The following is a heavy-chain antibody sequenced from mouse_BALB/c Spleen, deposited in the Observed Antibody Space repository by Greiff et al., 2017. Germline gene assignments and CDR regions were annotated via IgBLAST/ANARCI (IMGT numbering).Heavy chain of an antibody. V-gene: IGHV1S137*01. CDR1: GYTFTDYA. CDR2: ISTYYGDA. J-gene: IGHJ3*01. CDR3: ARSPYGNYDWFAY. Sequence: QVQLLQSGAELVRPGVSVKISCKGSGYTFTDYAMHWVKQSHAKSLEWIGVISTYYGDASYNQKFKGKATMTVDKSSSTAYMELRSLTSEDSAVYYCARSPYGNYDWFAYWGQGTLVTVSA. D-gene: IGHD2-1*01.